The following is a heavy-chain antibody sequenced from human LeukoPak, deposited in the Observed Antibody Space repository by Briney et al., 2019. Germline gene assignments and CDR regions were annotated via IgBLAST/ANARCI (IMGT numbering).Heavy chain of an antibody. V-gene: IGHV4-38-2*02. CDR3: ARGLNWNYVVY. Sequence: SETLSLTCTVSGYSISSGYYWGWIRQPPGKGLEWIGSIYHSGSTYYNPSLKSRVTISVDTSKNQFSLKLSSVTAADTAVYYCARGLNWNYVVYWGQGTLVTVSS. CDR1: GYSISSGYY. D-gene: IGHD1-20*01. J-gene: IGHJ4*02. CDR2: IYHSGST.